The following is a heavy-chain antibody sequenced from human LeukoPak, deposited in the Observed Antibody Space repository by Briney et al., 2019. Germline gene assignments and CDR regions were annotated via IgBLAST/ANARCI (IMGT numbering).Heavy chain of an antibody. CDR3: ARGRWYDFWSGHPPYYFDY. V-gene: IGHV4-34*01. J-gene: IGHJ4*02. D-gene: IGHD3-3*01. CDR2: INHSGST. CDR1: GGSFSGYY. Sequence: SETLSLTCAVYGGSFSGYYWSWIRQPPGKGLGWIGEINHSGSTNYNPSLKSRVTISVDTSKNQFSLKLSSVTAADTAVYYCARGRWYDFWSGHPPYYFDYWGQGTLVTVSS.